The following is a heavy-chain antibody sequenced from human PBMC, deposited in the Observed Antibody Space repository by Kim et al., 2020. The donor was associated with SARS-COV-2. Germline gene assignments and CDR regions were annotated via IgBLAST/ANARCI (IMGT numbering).Heavy chain of an antibody. D-gene: IGHD5-12*01. CDR3: ARVSPVDDYYGMDV. V-gene: IGHV1-69*13. J-gene: IGHJ6*02. CDR1: GGNFSNYG. CDR2: ILPMVETA. Sequence: SVKVSCKASGGNFSNYGFSWVRQAPGQGLEWMGGILPMVETASYAEKFQGRVTITADESTSTAYLEVTSLRVEDTAVYYCARVSPVDDYYGMDVWGQATTVIASS.